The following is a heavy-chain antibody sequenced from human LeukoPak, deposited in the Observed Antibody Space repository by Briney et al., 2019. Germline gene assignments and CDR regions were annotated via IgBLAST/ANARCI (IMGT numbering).Heavy chain of an antibody. Sequence: QSGTSLRLSCAASGFTFSSYGMNWVRQAPGKGLEWVSVIWYDGSKTDYIESVKGRFTISRDNFKTTVTLPMDSLRAEDTAVYYCTRENGGDGYRGGTFDIWGQGTMVTVSS. CDR3: TRENGGDGYRGGTFDI. J-gene: IGHJ3*02. V-gene: IGHV3-33*01. CDR2: IWYDGSKT. D-gene: IGHD5-24*01. CDR1: GFTFSSYG.